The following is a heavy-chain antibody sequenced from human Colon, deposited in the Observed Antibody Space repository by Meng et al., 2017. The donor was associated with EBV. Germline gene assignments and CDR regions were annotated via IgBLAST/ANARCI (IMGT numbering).Heavy chain of an antibody. CDR2: INSAGSGT. J-gene: IGHJ4*02. V-gene: IGHV3-74*01. D-gene: IGHD1-14*01. Sequence: EVQLVESGGGLVQPGGSPRLSCAASGFTFSSYWMHWVRQAPGRGLVWISRINSAGSGTTYADSVKGRFTISRDNAKNTLYLQMNSLRAEDTAVYYCSRDLAGSDDYWGRGTLGNVSS. CDR1: GFTFSSYW. CDR3: SRDLAGSDDY.